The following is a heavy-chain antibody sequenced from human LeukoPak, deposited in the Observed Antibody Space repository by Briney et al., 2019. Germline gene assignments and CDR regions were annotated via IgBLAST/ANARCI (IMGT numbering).Heavy chain of an antibody. CDR1: GFTFSSYE. CDR2: ISSSGHTI. Sequence: GGSQRLSCAASGFTFSSYEMNWVRQAPGKGLEWVSFISSSGHTIYYADSVKGRFTISRDNAKNSLYLQMNSLRAEDTAVYYCARDENLRVGGDGHYYGMDVWGQGTTVTVSS. D-gene: IGHD2-21*02. J-gene: IGHJ6*02. CDR3: ARDENLRVGGDGHYYGMDV. V-gene: IGHV3-48*03.